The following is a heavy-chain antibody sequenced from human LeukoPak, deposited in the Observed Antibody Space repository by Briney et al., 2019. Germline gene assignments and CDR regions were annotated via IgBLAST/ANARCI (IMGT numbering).Heavy chain of an antibody. CDR2: VSNDGDIQ. CDR1: GFTFTYYA. D-gene: IGHD3-10*01. CDR3: ARGPDPVVRGPRRAFDL. V-gene: IGHV3-30-3*01. Sequence: GSLRLSCAASGFTFTYYAMHWVRQAPGKGLHWVAVVSNDGDIQDYTDSVKGRFIISRDDSKNTVYLQMNSLTVDDTAMYYCARGPDPVVRGPRRAFDLWGQGTMVTVSS. J-gene: IGHJ3*01.